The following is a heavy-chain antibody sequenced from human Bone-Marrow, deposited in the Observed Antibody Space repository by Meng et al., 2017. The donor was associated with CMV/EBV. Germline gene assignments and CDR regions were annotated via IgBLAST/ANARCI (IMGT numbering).Heavy chain of an antibody. J-gene: IGHJ4*02. CDR3: ARGCGSYRVDDY. D-gene: IGHD1-26*01. V-gene: IGHV1-18*01. Sequence: ASVKVSCKASGGTFSSYAISWVRQAPGQGLEWMGWISAYNGNTNYAQKLQGRVTMTTDTSTSTAYMELRSLRSDDTAVYYCARGCGSYRVDDYWGQGTLVTVSS. CDR2: ISAYNGNT. CDR1: GGTFSSYA.